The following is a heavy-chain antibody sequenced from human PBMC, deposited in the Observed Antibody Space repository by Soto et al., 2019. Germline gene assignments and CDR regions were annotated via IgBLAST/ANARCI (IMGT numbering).Heavy chain of an antibody. CDR1: GGSVSSGSYY. V-gene: IGHV4-61*01. J-gene: IGHJ6*02. Sequence: SETLSLTCTVSGGSVSSGSYYWSWIRQPPGKGLEWIGYIYYSGSTNYNPSLKSRVTISVDTSKNQFSLKLSSVTAADTAVYYCARVSADYGDYNYYYGMDVWGQGTTVTVS. CDR2: IYYSGST. D-gene: IGHD4-17*01. CDR3: ARVSADYGDYNYYYGMDV.